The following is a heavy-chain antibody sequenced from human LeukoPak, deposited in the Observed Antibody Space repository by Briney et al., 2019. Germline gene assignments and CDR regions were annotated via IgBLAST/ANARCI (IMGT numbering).Heavy chain of an antibody. J-gene: IGHJ3*02. CDR1: GFSFDDYS. CDR3: ARPRGSWYAFDI. Sequence: TGGSLRLSCAASGFSFDDYSMHWVRQAPGKGLEWVSLVSWDGGSTYYADSVKGRFTISRDNAKNSLYLQMNSLRAEDTSVYYCARPRGSWYAFDIWGQGTMVTVSS. V-gene: IGHV3-43*01. CDR2: VSWDGGST. D-gene: IGHD6-13*01.